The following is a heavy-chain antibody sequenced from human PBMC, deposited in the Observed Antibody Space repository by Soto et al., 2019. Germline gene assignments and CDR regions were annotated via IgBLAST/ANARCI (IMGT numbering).Heavy chain of an antibody. Sequence: GGSLRLSCAVSGFYFNNYGINWVRQPPGKGLEWVSSVSKSDYTYYSDSVRGRFTISRDNAKNSVSLQMNSLRAEDTAVYYCAREDSIIIPAVSDFWGQGTLVTVS. CDR2: VSKSDYT. J-gene: IGHJ4*02. CDR3: AREDSIIIPAVSDF. CDR1: GFYFNNYG. D-gene: IGHD2-2*01. V-gene: IGHV3-21*01.